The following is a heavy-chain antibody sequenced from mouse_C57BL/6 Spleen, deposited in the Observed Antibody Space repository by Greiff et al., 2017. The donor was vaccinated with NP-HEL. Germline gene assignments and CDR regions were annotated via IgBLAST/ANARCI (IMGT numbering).Heavy chain of an antibody. Sequence: VQLQQSGPELVKPGASVKISCKASGYSFTGHYMNWVKQSPEKSLEWIGEINPSTGGTTYNQKFKAKATLTVDKSSSTAYMQLKSLTSEDSAVYYCARGWDSLDYWGQGTTLTVSS. J-gene: IGHJ2*01. V-gene: IGHV1-42*01. D-gene: IGHD1-1*02. CDR3: ARGWDSLDY. CDR2: INPSTGGT. CDR1: GYSFTGHY.